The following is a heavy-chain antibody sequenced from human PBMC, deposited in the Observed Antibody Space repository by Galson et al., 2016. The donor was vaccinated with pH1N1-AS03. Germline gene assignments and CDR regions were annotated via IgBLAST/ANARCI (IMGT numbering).Heavy chain of an antibody. CDR1: GGTFSTNG. V-gene: IGHV1-69*04. Sequence: SVKVSCKASGGTFSTNGFTWVRQAPGQGLEWMGRIIPMLGRGNYAQKFQGRVTIIADISTSTTYMELSNLTSEDTAIYYCARGTGSPHWFDPWGQGTFVTVSA. J-gene: IGHJ5*02. CDR2: IIPMLGRG. D-gene: IGHD3/OR15-3a*01. CDR3: ARGTGSPHWFDP.